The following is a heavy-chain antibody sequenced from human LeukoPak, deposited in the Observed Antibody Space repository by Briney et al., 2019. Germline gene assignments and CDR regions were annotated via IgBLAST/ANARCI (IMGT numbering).Heavy chain of an antibody. CDR2: IYPGDSDT. V-gene: IGHV5-51*01. J-gene: IGHJ4*02. Sequence: GESLKISCKGSGYSFTSYWIGWVRQMPGKGLEWMGIIYPGDSDTRYSPSFQGQVTISADKSISTAYLQWSSLKASDTAMYYCAREPSIAAAGKDGSVDYWGQGTLVTVSS. CDR1: GYSFTSYW. CDR3: AREPSIAAAGKDGSVDY. D-gene: IGHD6-13*01.